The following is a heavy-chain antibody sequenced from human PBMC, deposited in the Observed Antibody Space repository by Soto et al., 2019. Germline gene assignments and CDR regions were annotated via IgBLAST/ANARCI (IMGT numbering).Heavy chain of an antibody. CDR2: IYWDDDK. CDR3: AHGSCFGADCYPNPYFDF. J-gene: IGHJ4*02. V-gene: IGHV2-5*02. CDR1: GFSLSTTEEG. Sequence: QITLKESGPTLVKPTQTLTLTCTFSGFSLSTTEEGVGWIRQPPGKAPEWLALIYWDDDKRYSPSLKTRLTITKDTSKNQVVLTVTNVDPVDTATYYCAHGSCFGADCYPNPYFDFWVQGILVTVSS. D-gene: IGHD2-21*02.